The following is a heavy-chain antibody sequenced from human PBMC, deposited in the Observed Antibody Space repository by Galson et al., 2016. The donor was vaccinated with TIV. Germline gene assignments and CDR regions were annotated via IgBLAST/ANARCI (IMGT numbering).Heavy chain of an antibody. V-gene: IGHV1-69*10. D-gene: IGHD1-1*01. CDR2: IIPMLGIP. Sequence: QSGAEVKTHGSSVKVSCKASGGTFSSHGLTWVRQAPGQGLEWMGGIIPMLGIPKYAQKFQGRVPITADESTTTAYIELRSLRFDDTAVYFYARQLGAGGVTFLGLGVWGQGTTVTVSS. CDR3: ARQLGAGGVTFLGLGV. CDR1: GGTFSSHG. J-gene: IGHJ6*02.